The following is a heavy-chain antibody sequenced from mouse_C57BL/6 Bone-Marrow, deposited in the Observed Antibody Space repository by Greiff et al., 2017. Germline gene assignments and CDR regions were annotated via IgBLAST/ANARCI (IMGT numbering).Heavy chain of an antibody. CDR1: GYTFTDYY. D-gene: IGHD2-10*01. CDR2: IYPGSGNT. J-gene: IGHJ2*01. Sequence: QVQLKQSGAELVRPGASVKLSCKASGYTFTDYYINWVKQRPGQGLEWIARIYPGSGNTYYNEKFKGKATLTAETSSSTAYMQLSSLTSEDSAVYFCARNLLPHFDYWGQGTTLTVSS. V-gene: IGHV1-76*01. CDR3: ARNLLPHFDY.